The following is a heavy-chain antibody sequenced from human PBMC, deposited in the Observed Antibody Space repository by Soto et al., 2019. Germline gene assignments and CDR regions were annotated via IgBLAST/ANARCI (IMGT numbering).Heavy chain of an antibody. D-gene: IGHD5-12*01. CDR2: IKQDGSEK. CDR3: ARGEWRWLQLPSPPLYYFDY. Sequence: PGGSLRLSCTASGFTFSSYWMSWVRQAPGKGLEWVANIKQDGSEKYYVDSVKGRFTISRDNAKNSLYLQMNSLRAEDTAVYYCARGEWRWLQLPSPPLYYFDYWGQGTLVTVSS. J-gene: IGHJ4*02. CDR1: GFTFSSYW. V-gene: IGHV3-7*01.